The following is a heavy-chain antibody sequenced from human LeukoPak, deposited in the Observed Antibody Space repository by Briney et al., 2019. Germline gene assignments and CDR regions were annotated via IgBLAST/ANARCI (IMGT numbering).Heavy chain of an antibody. CDR3: ARDWIGDGYNYYHYFDY. CDR2: ISSSGSTI. V-gene: IGHV3-11*01. Sequence: PGGSLRLPCSASGFTFSVSYMSWIRQAPGKGLEWISYISSSGSTIYYADSVKGRFTISRDNAKNSLCLQMNRLRAEDTAVYYCARDWIGDGYNYYHYFDYWGQGTLVTVSS. CDR1: GFTFSVSY. D-gene: IGHD5-24*01. J-gene: IGHJ4*02.